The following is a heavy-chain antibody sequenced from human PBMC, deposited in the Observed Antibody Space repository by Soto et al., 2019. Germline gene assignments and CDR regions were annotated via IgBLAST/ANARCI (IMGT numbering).Heavy chain of an antibody. CDR2: MNPNSGST. CDR3: ARGRGYSDGIDY. V-gene: IGHV1-8*02. J-gene: IGHJ4*02. Sequence: ASVKVSWKASGYTFTSFDINWVRQATGQGLEWMGWMNPNSGSTGSAQKFQGRVAMTRDTSISTAYMELSSLRSDDTAVYYCARGRGYSDGIDYWGQGTLVTVSS. D-gene: IGHD2-15*01. CDR1: GYTFTSFD.